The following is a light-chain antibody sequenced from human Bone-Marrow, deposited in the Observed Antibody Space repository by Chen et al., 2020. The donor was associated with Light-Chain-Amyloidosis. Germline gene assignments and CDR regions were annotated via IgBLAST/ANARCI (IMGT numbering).Light chain of an antibody. CDR1: NSDVGIYNY. Sequence: QPALPQPAPVPGSPGQSTPLSCPGSNSDVGIYNYVSWYHQHPDKAPNLIIFEGNERPSGVSNRFSGSKSGNTASLTISGLQAEDEADYYCCSYAGRSMKVFGSGTKVAVL. V-gene: IGLV2-23*01. CDR2: EGN. J-gene: IGLJ1*01. CDR3: CSYAGRSMKV.